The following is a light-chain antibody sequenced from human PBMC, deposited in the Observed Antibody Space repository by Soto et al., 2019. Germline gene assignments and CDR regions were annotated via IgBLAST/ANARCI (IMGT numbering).Light chain of an antibody. CDR3: SSYTSSSTYV. Sequence: SVVPRPGSVSGSPGPSITIACTGTSSDVGGYNYVSWYQQYPGKAPRLVISDVSNRPSGVSNRFSGSKSGNSASLTISGLQAEDEADYYCSSYTSSSTYVFGTGTKVTVL. J-gene: IGLJ1*01. CDR1: SSDVGGYNY. CDR2: DVS. V-gene: IGLV2-14*01.